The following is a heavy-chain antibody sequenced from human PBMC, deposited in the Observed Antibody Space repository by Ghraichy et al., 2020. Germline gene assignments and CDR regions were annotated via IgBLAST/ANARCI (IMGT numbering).Heavy chain of an antibody. CDR3: ARAGGSSLVDAFDI. CDR2: IWNDGSKK. J-gene: IGHJ3*02. D-gene: IGHD6-6*01. V-gene: IGHV3-33*01. Sequence: GALRLSCAASEFTFSYYGMHWVRQAPGKGLEWVAIIWNDGSKKYYADSVKGRFTISRDNSKNTLSLQMNSLRAEDTALYYCARAGGSSLVDAFDIWGQGTMVTVSS. CDR1: EFTFSYYG.